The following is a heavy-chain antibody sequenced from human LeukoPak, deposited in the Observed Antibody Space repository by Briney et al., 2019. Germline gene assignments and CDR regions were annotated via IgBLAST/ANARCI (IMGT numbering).Heavy chain of an antibody. D-gene: IGHD3-10*01. V-gene: IGHV1-18*01. CDR3: ARDIYYYGSGSFSRDWFDP. Sequence: ASVKVSFKASGYTFTSYGISWVRQAPGQGLEWMGWISAYNGNRNYAQKFQGRVTMTTDTSTSTAYMELRSLRSDGTAVYYCARDIYYYGSGSFSRDWFDPWGQGTLVTVSS. CDR2: ISAYNGNR. CDR1: GYTFTSYG. J-gene: IGHJ5*02.